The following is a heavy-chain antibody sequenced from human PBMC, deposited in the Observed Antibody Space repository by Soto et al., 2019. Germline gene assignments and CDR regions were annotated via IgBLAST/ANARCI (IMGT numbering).Heavy chain of an antibody. J-gene: IGHJ4*02. Sequence: QITLKESGPTLVKPTQTLTLTCTFSGFSLSSTRMAVGWIRQPPGTALEWLALIYWDDDKSYSPFLKSRLTITKDPSKNQVVLTVSNMDPVDTARYYGAHIVVAGLGYYFDYWGQGTLVTVSS. CDR1: GFSLSSTRMA. D-gene: IGHD6-19*01. CDR2: IYWDDDK. V-gene: IGHV2-5*02. CDR3: AHIVVAGLGYYFDY.